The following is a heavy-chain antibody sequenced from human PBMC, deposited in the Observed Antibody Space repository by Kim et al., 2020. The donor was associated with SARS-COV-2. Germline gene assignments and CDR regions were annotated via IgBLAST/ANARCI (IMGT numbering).Heavy chain of an antibody. V-gene: IGHV3-53*01. CDR2: IYGGGST. D-gene: IGHD3-10*01. Sequence: GGSLRLSCAASGFTVSSNYMTWVRQAPGKGLDWVSIIYGGGSTYYAESVKGRFTITRDNSKNTLYLQMNSLRVDDTAVYYCSTSRGYNYYGIDVWGQEPTDSVS. CDR3: STSRGYNYYGIDV. CDR1: GFTVSSNY. J-gene: IGHJ6*02.